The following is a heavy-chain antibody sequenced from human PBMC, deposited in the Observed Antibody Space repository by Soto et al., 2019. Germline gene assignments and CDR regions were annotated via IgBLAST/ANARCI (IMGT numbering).Heavy chain of an antibody. J-gene: IGHJ6*02. V-gene: IGHV1-18*01. D-gene: IGHD3-16*01. Sequence: QVQLVQSGDEVRKPGSSVKVSCKASGYIFVNYGISWVRQAPGQGLGWMGWVSPYSGDTHYASKVQGRLTMTTDTSTSTLCMGLARLTSTEPAVYYCARVDNYVPPTPQDAWGQGTTVTVSS. CDR2: VSPYSGDT. CDR1: GYIFVNYG. CDR3: ARVDNYVPPTPQDA.